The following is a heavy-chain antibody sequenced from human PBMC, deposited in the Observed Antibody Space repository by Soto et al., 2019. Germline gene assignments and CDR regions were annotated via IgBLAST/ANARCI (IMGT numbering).Heavy chain of an antibody. D-gene: IGHD3-10*01. CDR1: GFTFSDYY. CDR3: ASYGSGSYYQDYYYMDV. J-gene: IGHJ6*03. Sequence: QVQLVESGGGLVKPGGSLRLSCAASGFTFSDYYMSWLRQAPGKGLEWVSYISSSGSTIYYAASVKGRFTISRDNAKNSLYLQMNSLSAEDTAVYYCASYGSGSYYQDYYYMDVWGKGTTVTVSS. CDR2: ISSSGSTI. V-gene: IGHV3-11*01.